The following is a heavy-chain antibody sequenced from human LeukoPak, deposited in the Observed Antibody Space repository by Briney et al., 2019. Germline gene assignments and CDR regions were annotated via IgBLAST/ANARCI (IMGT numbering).Heavy chain of an antibody. CDR1: GFTFSDHY. J-gene: IGHJ4*02. CDR3: TRSYSGSNSYDYFDY. V-gene: IGHV3-72*01. CDR2: SRNKAKSHTI. D-gene: IGHD3-10*01. Sequence: GGSLGLSCAVSGFTFSDHYMDWVRQTPWKGLEWIGRSRNKAKSHTIDYAASVKGRFTISRDDSKNSLYLQMNSLKTEDTAVYYCTRSYSGSNSYDYFDYWGQGTLVTVSS.